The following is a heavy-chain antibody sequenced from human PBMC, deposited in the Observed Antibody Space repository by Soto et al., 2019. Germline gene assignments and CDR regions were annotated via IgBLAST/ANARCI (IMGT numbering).Heavy chain of an antibody. D-gene: IGHD2-8*01. J-gene: IGHJ4*02. Sequence: QVQLQQWGAGLLKPSETLSLTCAVYGGSFSGYYWSWIRQPPGKGLEWIGEINHSGSTNYNPSLKSRVTISVDTSKNQFSLKLSSVTAADTAVYYCARGRVYYFDYWGQGTLVTVSS. V-gene: IGHV4-34*01. CDR1: GGSFSGYY. CDR3: ARGRVYYFDY. CDR2: INHSGST.